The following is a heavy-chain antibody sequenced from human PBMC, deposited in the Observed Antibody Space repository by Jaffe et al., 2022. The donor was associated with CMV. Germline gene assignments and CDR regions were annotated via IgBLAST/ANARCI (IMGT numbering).Heavy chain of an antibody. CDR1: GGSISSYY. Sequence: QVQLQESGPGLVKPSETLSLTCTVSGGSISSYYWSWIRQPPGKGLEWIGYIYYSGSTNYNPSLKSRVTISVDTSKNQFSLKLSSVTAADTAVYYCARDGSLGLDVWGQGTTVTVSS. V-gene: IGHV4-59*01. CDR3: ARDGSLGLDV. D-gene: IGHD3-10*01. J-gene: IGHJ6*02. CDR2: IYYSGST.